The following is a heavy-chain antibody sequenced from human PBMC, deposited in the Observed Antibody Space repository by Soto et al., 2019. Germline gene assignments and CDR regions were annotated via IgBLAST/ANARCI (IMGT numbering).Heavy chain of an antibody. CDR1: GFSFSSYS. D-gene: IGHD6-6*01. CDR3: ARDDTVFRGPSVSITAARPRKGYLDL. Sequence: GGSLRLSCAASGFSFSSYSMNWVRQAPGKGLEWVSYISMTSSTLSYADSVKGRFTISRDNGKNSLYLQMNSLRAEDTAVYYCARDDTVFRGPSVSITAARPRKGYLDLWGRGTLVTSPQ. CDR2: ISMTSSTL. J-gene: IGHJ2*01. V-gene: IGHV3-48*01.